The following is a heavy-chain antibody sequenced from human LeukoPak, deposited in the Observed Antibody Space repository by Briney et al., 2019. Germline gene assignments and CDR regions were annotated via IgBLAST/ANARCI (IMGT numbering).Heavy chain of an antibody. D-gene: IGHD3-22*01. V-gene: IGHV4-4*07. CDR1: GGSSNNYY. Sequence: PSETLSLTCTVSGGSSNNYYWSWIRQSAGKGLEWIGRIYTSGSTNYNPSLKSRVSMSVDTSKNQFSLRLRSVTAADTAVYYCARESGYYYDTSGYTFDYWDQGILVTVSS. CDR3: ARESGYYYDTSGYTFDY. J-gene: IGHJ4*02. CDR2: IYTSGST.